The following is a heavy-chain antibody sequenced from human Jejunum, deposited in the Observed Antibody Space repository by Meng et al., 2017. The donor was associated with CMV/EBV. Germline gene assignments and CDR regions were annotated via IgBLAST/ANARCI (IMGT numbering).Heavy chain of an antibody. CDR2: INSNTGNP. V-gene: IGHV7-4-1*02. CDR1: GYTFTNYD. J-gene: IGHJ4*02. Sequence: CKASGYTFTNYDLNWVRQAPGQGLKWVGVINSNTGNPMYAPGFTGRFVFSLDTSVNTAYLQINSLRAEDTAVYFCARKYLSGSGIDYWGQGTLVTVSS. D-gene: IGHD3-10*01. CDR3: ARKYLSGSGIDY.